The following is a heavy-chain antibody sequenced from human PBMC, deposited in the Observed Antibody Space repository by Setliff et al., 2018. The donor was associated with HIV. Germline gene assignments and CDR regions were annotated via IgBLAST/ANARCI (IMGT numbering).Heavy chain of an antibody. CDR1: GASLSGDY. CDR2: VTHSRRT. J-gene: IGHJ5*02. Sequence: PSETLSLTCAVYGASLSGDYWTWIRQPPGKGLQWIGDVTHSRRTNYNPSLQTRVAISVDTSKNQFSLRLNSVTAADTAVYYCVRGGDTSSWYWGRWFDPWGQGTLVT. D-gene: IGHD6-13*01. CDR3: VRGGDTSSWYWGRWFDP. V-gene: IGHV4-34*01.